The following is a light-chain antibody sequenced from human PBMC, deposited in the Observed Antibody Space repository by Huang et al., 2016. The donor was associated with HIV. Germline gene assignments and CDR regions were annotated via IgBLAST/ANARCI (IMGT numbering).Light chain of an antibody. CDR3: QQRNNWPPWT. CDR2: EAS. J-gene: IGKJ1*01. V-gene: IGKV3-11*01. CDR1: QSIGSY. Sequence: EIVLTQSPATLSLSPGEGATLSCRASQSIGSYLAWDQQRPGQAPRLLIYEASSRATGIPARFSGRGSGTDFTLTISSLEPEDFAVYYCQQRNNWPPWTFGQGTKVELK.